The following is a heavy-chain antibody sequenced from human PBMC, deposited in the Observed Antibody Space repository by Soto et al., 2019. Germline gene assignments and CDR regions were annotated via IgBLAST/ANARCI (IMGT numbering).Heavy chain of an antibody. CDR1: VYTFTGYY. CDR2: INPNSGGT. V-gene: IGHV1-2*02. CDR3: ARDFLPAPGVPPRA. D-gene: IGHD6-13*01. J-gene: IGHJ5*02. Sequence: ASVNASCNESVYTFTGYYIHCVRRAPGQGLEWMGWINPNSGGTNSAQKFQGRVTMTRDTSIRTAYMELRRLIADDTAVYYCARDFLPAPGVPPRAWGQGTRVTVSS.